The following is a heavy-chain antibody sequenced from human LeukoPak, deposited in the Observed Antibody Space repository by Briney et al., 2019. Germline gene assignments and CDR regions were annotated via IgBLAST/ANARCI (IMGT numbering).Heavy chain of an antibody. Sequence: ASVKVSCKASGYTFTSYGVSWVRRAPGQGLEWMGWISAYNGDTNYAQKLQGRVTMTTDTSTSTAYMELRSLRSDDTAVYYCRIAAGGKYYFEYWGQGTLVTVSS. CDR2: ISAYNGDT. CDR3: RIAAGGKYYFEY. CDR1: GYTFTSYG. V-gene: IGHV1-18*01. J-gene: IGHJ4*02. D-gene: IGHD6-13*01.